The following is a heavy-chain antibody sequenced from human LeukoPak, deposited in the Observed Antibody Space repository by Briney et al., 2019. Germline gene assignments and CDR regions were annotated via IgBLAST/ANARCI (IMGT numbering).Heavy chain of an antibody. D-gene: IGHD5-18*01. CDR1: GGSFSGYY. J-gene: IGHJ5*02. Sequence: SETLSLTCAVHGGSFSGYYWSWIRQPPGKGLEWIGEINHSGSTNYNPSLKSRVTISVDTSKNQFSLKLSSVTAADTAVYYCARGLAAMVTPWGQGTLVTVSS. CDR3: ARGLAAMVTP. V-gene: IGHV4-34*01. CDR2: INHSGST.